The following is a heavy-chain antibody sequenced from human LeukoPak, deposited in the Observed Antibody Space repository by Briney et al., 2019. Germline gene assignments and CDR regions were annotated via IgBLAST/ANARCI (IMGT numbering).Heavy chain of an antibody. J-gene: IGHJ3*02. V-gene: IGHV4-39*02. CDR2: IYYSGST. CDR1: GGSMTSNSYY. D-gene: IGHD2-21*01. CDR3: ARDHSLNAFDI. Sequence: SETLSLTCTVSGGSMTSNSYYWGWIRQPPGKGLEWIGSIYYSGSTYNNPSLRSRVTISVDTSNNQFSLKLSSVTAADTAVYYCARDHSLNAFDIWGQGTMVTVSS.